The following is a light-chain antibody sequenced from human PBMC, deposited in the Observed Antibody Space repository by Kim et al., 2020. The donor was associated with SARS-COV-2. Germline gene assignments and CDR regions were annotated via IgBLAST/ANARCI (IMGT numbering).Light chain of an antibody. V-gene: IGLV3-21*04. J-gene: IGLJ2*01. CDR2: YDT. CDR3: QVWDTGSDHPI. Sequence: VSVVPGKTARITCGENSIGLQSVHWYQQKPGQAPVLVIYYDTDRPSGIPERFSGSNSGNTATLTISRVEARDEADYYCQVWDTGSDHPIFGGGTQLTVL. CDR1: SIGLQS.